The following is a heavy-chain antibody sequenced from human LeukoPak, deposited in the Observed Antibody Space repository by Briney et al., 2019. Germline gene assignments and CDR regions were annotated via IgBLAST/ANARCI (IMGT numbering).Heavy chain of an antibody. J-gene: IGHJ6*02. Sequence: PSQTLSLTCAISGDSVSSISVAWNWIRQSPSRGLEWLGRTYYRSKWYYEYAVSVKSRINISPDTSKNQFSLQLTSVTTEDTAVYYCSLARSEYHYGMDVWGQGTTVTVSS. CDR2: TYYRSKWYY. V-gene: IGHV6-1*01. CDR1: GDSVSSISVA. CDR3: SLARSEYHYGMDV.